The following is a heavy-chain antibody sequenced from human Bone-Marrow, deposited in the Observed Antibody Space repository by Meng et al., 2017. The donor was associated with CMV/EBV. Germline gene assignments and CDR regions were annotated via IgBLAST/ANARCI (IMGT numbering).Heavy chain of an antibody. CDR1: SSTRAT. V-gene: IGHV6-1*01. J-gene: IGHJ5*02. D-gene: IGHD2-21*01. CDR3: ARSYCGGDCYSRWWFDP. Sequence: SSTRATWNWIRQSPSRGLEWLGWTYYRSKWYNDYAVSVKSRITINPDTSKNQFSLQLNSVTPEDTAVYYCARSYCGGDCYSRWWFDPWGQGTLVTVSS. CDR2: TYYRSKWYN.